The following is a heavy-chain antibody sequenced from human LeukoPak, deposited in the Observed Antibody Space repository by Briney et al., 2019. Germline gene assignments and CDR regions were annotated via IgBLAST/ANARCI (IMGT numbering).Heavy chain of an antibody. Sequence: PSETLSLTCSVSGGSISSYYWSWIRQPAGKGLEWIGRIYTSGSTNYNPSLKSRVTMSVDTSKNQFSLKLSSVTAADTAVYYCAKDVGFGITMFRGMDVWGKGTTVTIFS. CDR3: AKDVGFGITMFRGMDV. D-gene: IGHD3-10*01. V-gene: IGHV4-4*07. CDR1: GGSISSYY. CDR2: IYTSGST. J-gene: IGHJ6*04.